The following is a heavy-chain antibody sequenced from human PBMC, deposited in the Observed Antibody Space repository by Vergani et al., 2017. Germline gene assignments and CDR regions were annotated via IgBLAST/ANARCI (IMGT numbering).Heavy chain of an antibody. CDR2: IRYDGSNK. J-gene: IGHJ6*02. V-gene: IGHV3-30*02. Sequence: QVQLVESGGGVVQPGGSLRLSCAASGFTFSSYGMHLVRQAPGKGLEWVAFIRYDGSNKYYADSVKGRFTISRDNSKNTLYLQMNSLRAEDTAVYYCAKDWGITMVRGGGMDVWGQGTTVTVSS. CDR3: AKDWGITMVRGGGMDV. D-gene: IGHD3-10*01. CDR1: GFTFSSYG.